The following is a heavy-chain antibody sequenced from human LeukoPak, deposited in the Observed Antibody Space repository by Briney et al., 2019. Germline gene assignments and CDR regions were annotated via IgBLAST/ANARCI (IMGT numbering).Heavy chain of an antibody. V-gene: IGHV3-23*01. Sequence: GGSLRLSCAASGFTFTSYGMSWVRQAPGKGLERLSGISGRGGSTYYADSVKGRFTISRDNSKNTLYLKMNSLRVEDTAVYYCARNALIAEIYGYYYFSYMDVWGKGTTVTVSS. J-gene: IGHJ6*03. CDR1: GFTFTSYG. CDR3: ARNALIAEIYGYYYFSYMDV. D-gene: IGHD2-21*01. CDR2: ISGRGGST.